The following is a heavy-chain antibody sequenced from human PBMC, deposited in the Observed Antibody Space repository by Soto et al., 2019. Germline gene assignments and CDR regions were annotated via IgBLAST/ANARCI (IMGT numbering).Heavy chain of an antibody. Sequence: GGSLRLSCAASGFTFSSYSMNWVRQAPGKGLEWDSYNSSSSSTIYYADSVKGRFTISRDNAKNSLYLQLNSLRAEDTAVYYCARDLCGITMVRSTTYYYYYMDVLGKGTTVTVSS. D-gene: IGHD3-10*01. CDR2: NSSSSSTI. CDR3: ARDLCGITMVRSTTYYYYYMDV. CDR1: GFTFSSYS. J-gene: IGHJ6*03. V-gene: IGHV3-48*01.